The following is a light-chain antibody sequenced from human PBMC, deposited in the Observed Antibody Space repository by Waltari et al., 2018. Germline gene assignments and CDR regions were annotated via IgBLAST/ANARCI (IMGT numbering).Light chain of an antibody. CDR2: DAS. J-gene: IGKJ3*01. Sequence: DIQMTQSPSSLSASVGDRVTITCQASQDITNCLNWYQQKPGQAPKLLNYDASNLKTGVPSRFSGRGVGTDFTFTISSLQPEDVATYYCQQYDVLQYTFGPGTKVNLK. CDR3: QQYDVLQYT. CDR1: QDITNC. V-gene: IGKV1-33*01.